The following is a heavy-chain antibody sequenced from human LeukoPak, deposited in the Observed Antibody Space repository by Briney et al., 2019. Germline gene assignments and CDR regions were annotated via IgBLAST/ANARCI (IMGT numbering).Heavy chain of an antibody. CDR1: GFTFSSYA. CDR3: ARDRVGCSSTSCYSAYYYYGMDV. J-gene: IGHJ6*02. V-gene: IGHV3-30-3*01. Sequence: QPGVSLRLSCAASGFTFSSYAMHWVRQAPGKGLEWVAVISYDGSNKYYADSVKGRFTISRDNSKNTLYLQMNSLRAEDTAVYYCARDRVGCSSTSCYSAYYYYGMDVWGQGTTVTVSS. CDR2: ISYDGSNK. D-gene: IGHD2-2*01.